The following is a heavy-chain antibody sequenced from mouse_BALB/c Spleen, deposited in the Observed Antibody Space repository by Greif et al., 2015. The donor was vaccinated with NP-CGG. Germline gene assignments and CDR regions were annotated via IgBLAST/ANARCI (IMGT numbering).Heavy chain of an antibody. CDR3: ARDYYGSSYWYFDV. J-gene: IGHJ1*01. CDR1: GFTFSDYY. CDR2: SRNKANDYTT. Sequence: EVMLVESGGGLVQPGGSLRLSCATSGFTFSDYYKEWVRQPPGKRLEWIAASRNKANDYTTEYSASVKGRFIVSRDTSQSILYLQMNALRAEDTAIYYCARDYYGSSYWYFDVWGAGTTVTVSS. V-gene: IGHV7-1*02. D-gene: IGHD1-1*01.